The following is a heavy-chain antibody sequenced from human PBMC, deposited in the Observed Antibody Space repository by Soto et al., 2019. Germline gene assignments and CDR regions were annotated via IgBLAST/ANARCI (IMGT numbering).Heavy chain of an antibody. V-gene: IGHV1-18*01. CDR2: ISAYNGNT. J-gene: IGHJ6*02. Sequence: QVQLVQSGAEVKKPGASVKVSCKASGYTFTSYGISWVRQAPGQGLEWMGWISAYNGNTNYAQKLQGRVTMTTDTSTSTDYMELRSLRSDDTAVYYCARFSDTAMSYYGMDVWGQGTTVTVSS. CDR1: GYTFTSYG. D-gene: IGHD5-18*01. CDR3: ARFSDTAMSYYGMDV.